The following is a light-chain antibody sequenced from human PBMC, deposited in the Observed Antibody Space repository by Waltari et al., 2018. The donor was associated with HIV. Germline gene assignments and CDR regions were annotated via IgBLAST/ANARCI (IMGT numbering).Light chain of an antibody. V-gene: IGLV3-19*01. CDR1: SLRTYY. J-gene: IGLJ2*01. CDR3: SSRDSSGNHVI. CDR2: GKN. Sequence: SSELTQDFAVSVALGQTVRITCQGDSLRTYYASWYQQKPGQAPVVVIYGKNNRPSGIPDRFSGSNSGNTASLTIAGAQAEDEADYYCSSRDSSGNHVIFGGGTKMTVL.